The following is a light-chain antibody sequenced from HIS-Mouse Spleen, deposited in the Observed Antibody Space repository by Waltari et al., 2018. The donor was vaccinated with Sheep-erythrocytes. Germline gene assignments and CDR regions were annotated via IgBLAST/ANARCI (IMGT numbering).Light chain of an antibody. CDR1: SSDVGGYNY. V-gene: IGLV2-11*01. J-gene: IGLJ3*02. CDR3: CSYAGSNNWV. CDR2: DVS. Sequence: LTQPRSVSGSPGQSVTIPCPGTSSDVGGYNYVSWYQQHPGKAPKLMIYDVSKRPSEVPDRFSGSKSGNTASLTISGLQAEDEADYYCCSYAGSNNWVFGGGTKLTVL.